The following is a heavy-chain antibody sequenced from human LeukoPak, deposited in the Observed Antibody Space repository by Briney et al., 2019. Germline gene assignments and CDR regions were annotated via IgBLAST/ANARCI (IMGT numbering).Heavy chain of an antibody. D-gene: IGHD1-26*01. CDR2: MNPNSGNT. CDR1: GYTFTGYD. CDR3: ARADAEYSGSYCY. J-gene: IGHJ4*02. V-gene: IGHV1-8*01. Sequence: ASVKVSCKAPGYTFTGYDINWVRQATGQGLEWMGWMNPNSGNTGYAQKFQGRVTMTRNTSISTAYMELSSLRSEDTAVYYCARADAEYSGSYCYWGQGTLVTVSS.